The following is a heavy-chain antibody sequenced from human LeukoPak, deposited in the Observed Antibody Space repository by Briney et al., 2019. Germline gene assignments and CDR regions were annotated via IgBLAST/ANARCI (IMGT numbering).Heavy chain of an antibody. J-gene: IGHJ4*02. Sequence: ASVKVSCKVSGYTLTELSMHWVRQAPGKGLEWMGGFDPEDGETIYAQKFQGRVTMTEDTSTDTAYMELSSLRSEDTAVYYCATYEAAVAGFDYWGQGTLVTVSS. D-gene: IGHD6-19*01. CDR2: FDPEDGET. CDR1: GYTLTELS. V-gene: IGHV1-24*01. CDR3: ATYEAAVAGFDY.